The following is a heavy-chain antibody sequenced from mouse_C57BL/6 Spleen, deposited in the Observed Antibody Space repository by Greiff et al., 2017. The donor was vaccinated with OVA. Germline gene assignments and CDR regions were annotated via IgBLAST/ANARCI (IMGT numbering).Heavy chain of an antibody. Sequence: QVQLQQSGAELVKPGASVKLSCKASGYTFTSYWMHWVKQRPGQGLEWIGMIHPNSGSTNYNEKFKSKATLTAAKSSSTAYMKLRSLTSAGSAVYYCAGGDYGGGYAMDYWGQGTSVTVSS. CDR1: GYTFTSYW. CDR3: AGGDYGGGYAMDY. D-gene: IGHD2-4*01. CDR2: IHPNSGST. V-gene: IGHV1-64*01. J-gene: IGHJ4*01.